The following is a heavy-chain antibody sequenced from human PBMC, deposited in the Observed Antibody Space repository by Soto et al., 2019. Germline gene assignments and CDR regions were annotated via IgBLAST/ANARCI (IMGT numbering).Heavy chain of an antibody. D-gene: IGHD2-21*01. Sequence: SVKGSCKASGGTFSSYAISWVRQAPGQGLEWMGGIIPIFGTANYAQKFQGRVTITADESTSTAYMELSSLRSEDTAVYYCARGTIVVARGDYFDYWGQGTLVTVSS. J-gene: IGHJ4*02. CDR2: IIPIFGTA. CDR3: ARGTIVVARGDYFDY. CDR1: GGTFSSYA. V-gene: IGHV1-69*13.